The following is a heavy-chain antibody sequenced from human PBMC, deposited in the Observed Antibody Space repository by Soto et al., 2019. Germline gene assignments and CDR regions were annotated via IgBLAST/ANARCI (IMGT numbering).Heavy chain of an antibody. D-gene: IGHD3-10*01. CDR2: IYPGDSDT. J-gene: IGHJ3*02. V-gene: IGHV5-51*01. Sequence: GESLKISCKGSGYSFTSYWIGWVRQMPGKGLEWMGIIYPGDSDTRYSPSFQGQVTISADKSISTAYLQWSSLKASDTAMYYCARLPQSDFMVSVAFDIWGQGTMVTVSS. CDR1: GYSFTSYW. CDR3: ARLPQSDFMVSVAFDI.